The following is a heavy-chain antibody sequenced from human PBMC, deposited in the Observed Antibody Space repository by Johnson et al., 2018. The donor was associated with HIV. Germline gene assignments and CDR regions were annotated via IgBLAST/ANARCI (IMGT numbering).Heavy chain of an antibody. Sequence: EQLVESGGGLVQPGGSLRLSCVASGISFSSYWMHWVRQAPGKGLVWVSRIKSDGTSTNYADSVKGRFTISRDNAKDTLYLQLNSLTAEDTAVYYCARAGIVLDIWGQGTMVIVSS. CDR1: GISFSSYW. V-gene: IGHV3-74*01. D-gene: IGHD2-15*01. J-gene: IGHJ3*02. CDR2: IKSDGTST. CDR3: ARAGIVLDI.